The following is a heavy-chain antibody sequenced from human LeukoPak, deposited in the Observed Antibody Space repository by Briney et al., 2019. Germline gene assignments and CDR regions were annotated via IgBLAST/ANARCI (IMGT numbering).Heavy chain of an antibody. J-gene: IGHJ5*02. CDR3: ARELGYCSSTSCPNWFDP. Sequence: GGSLRLSCAASGFTFSSYEMNWVRQAPGKGLEWVSYISSSGSTIYYADSVKGRFTISRDNAKNSLYLQMNSLRAEDTAAYYCARELGYCSSTSCPNWFDPWGQGTLVTVSS. D-gene: IGHD2-2*01. CDR2: ISSSGSTI. V-gene: IGHV3-48*03. CDR1: GFTFSSYE.